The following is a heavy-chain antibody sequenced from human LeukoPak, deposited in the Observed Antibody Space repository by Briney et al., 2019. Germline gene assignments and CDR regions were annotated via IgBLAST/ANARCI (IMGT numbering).Heavy chain of an antibody. Sequence: GGSLRLSCAASGFTFSSYGMHWVRQAPGKGLEWVAVIWYDGSNKYYADSVKGRFTISRDNSKNTLYLQMDSLRAEDTAVYYCAKALGGIAGTTSGLDYWGQGTLVTVSS. D-gene: IGHD1-20*01. CDR2: IWYDGSNK. J-gene: IGHJ4*02. CDR1: GFTFSSYG. V-gene: IGHV3-33*06. CDR3: AKALGGIAGTTSGLDY.